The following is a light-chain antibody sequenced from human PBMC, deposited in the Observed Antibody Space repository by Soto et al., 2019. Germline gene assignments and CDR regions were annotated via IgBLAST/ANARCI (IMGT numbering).Light chain of an antibody. CDR2: GAS. J-gene: IGKJ5*01. V-gene: IGKV3-15*01. CDR3: QQYNNWPPSIT. Sequence: EIVMTQSPATLSVSPGERATLSCRASQSVSSNLAWYHQKPGQAPRLLIYGASTRATVIPAMFSGSGSGTEFTLTISSLQSEDFAVYYCQQYNNWPPSITFGQGTRLEIK. CDR1: QSVSSN.